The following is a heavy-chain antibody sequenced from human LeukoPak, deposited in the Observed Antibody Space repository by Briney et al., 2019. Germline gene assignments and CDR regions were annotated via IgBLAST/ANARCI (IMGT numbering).Heavy chain of an antibody. CDR2: ISAYNGNT. CDR3: ARDSYYYGSGSRGLDY. D-gene: IGHD3-10*01. CDR1: GYTFTSYG. V-gene: IGHV1-18*01. Sequence: ASVKVSCKASGYTFTSYGISWVRQAPGQGLEWMGWISAYNGNTNYAQKLQGRVTMTTDTSTSTAYMELRSLRSDDTAVYYCARDSYYYGSGSRGLDYWGQGTLVTVSS. J-gene: IGHJ4*02.